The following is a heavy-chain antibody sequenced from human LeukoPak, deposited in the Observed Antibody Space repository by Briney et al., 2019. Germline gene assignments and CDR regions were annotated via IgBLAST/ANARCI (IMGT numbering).Heavy chain of an antibody. Sequence: GGSLRLSCAASGFTFSSYAMHWVRQAPGKGLEWVAVISYDGSNKYYADSVKGRFTISRDNSKNTLYLQMNSLRAEDTAVYYCARGSLSDSVVAATLLDYWGQGTLVTVSS. CDR2: ISYDGSNK. CDR1: GFTFSSYA. J-gene: IGHJ4*02. D-gene: IGHD2-15*01. V-gene: IGHV3-30*04. CDR3: ARGSLSDSVVAATLLDY.